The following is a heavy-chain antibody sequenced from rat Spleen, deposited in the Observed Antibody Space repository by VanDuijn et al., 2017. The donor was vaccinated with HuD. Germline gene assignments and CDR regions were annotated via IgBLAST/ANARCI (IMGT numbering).Heavy chain of an antibody. CDR1: GHYITSGYR. V-gene: IGHV3-3*01. CDR2: INSAGST. Sequence: EVQLQESGPVLVKPSQSLSLTCSVTGHYITSGYRWNWIRKFPGNKLEWMGYINSAGSTVYNPSLKSRIAITRDTSKNQFFLQVNSVTTEDTATYYCARALYYYSSYVMDAWGQGTSVTVSS. J-gene: IGHJ4*01. CDR3: ARALYYYSSYVMDA. D-gene: IGHD1-2*01.